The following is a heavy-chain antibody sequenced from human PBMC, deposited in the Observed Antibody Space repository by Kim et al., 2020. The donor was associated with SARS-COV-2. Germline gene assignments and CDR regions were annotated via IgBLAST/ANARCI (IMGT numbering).Heavy chain of an antibody. CDR3: AKDGASSSWLKGYGMDV. Sequence: GGSLRLSCAASGFTFDDYAMHWVRQAPGKGLEWVSGISWNSGSIGYADSVKGRFTISRDNAKNSLYLQMNSLRAEDTALYYCAKDGASSSWLKGYGMDVWGQGTTVTVSS. D-gene: IGHD6-13*01. V-gene: IGHV3-9*01. CDR2: ISWNSGSI. J-gene: IGHJ6*02. CDR1: GFTFDDYA.